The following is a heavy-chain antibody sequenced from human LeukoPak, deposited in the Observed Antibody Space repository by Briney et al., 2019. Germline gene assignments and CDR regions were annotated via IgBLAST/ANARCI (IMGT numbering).Heavy chain of an antibody. CDR1: GFTFNIYW. Sequence: GGSLRLSCAASGFTFNIYWMTWVRQAPGKGLEWVANIKKDGSDKSYVDSVKGRFTISRDNAKNSLYLQMDSLRAEDTAVYYCVRDYYRYFDCWGQGTLVTVSS. J-gene: IGHJ4*02. D-gene: IGHD3-22*01. V-gene: IGHV3-7*01. CDR3: VRDYYRYFDC. CDR2: IKKDGSDK.